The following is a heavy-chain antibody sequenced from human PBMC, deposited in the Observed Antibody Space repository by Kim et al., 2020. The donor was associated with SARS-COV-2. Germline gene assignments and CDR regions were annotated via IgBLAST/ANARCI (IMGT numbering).Heavy chain of an antibody. V-gene: IGHV5-51*01. Sequence: GESLKISCKGSGYSFTSYWIGWVRQMPGKGLEWMGIIYPGDSDTRYSPSFQGQVTISADKSISTAYLQWSSLKASDTAMYYCARQRGMRRVGPTDFDYWGQGTLVTVSS. CDR1: GYSFTSYW. J-gene: IGHJ4*02. CDR2: IYPGDSDT. CDR3: ARQRGMRRVGPTDFDY. D-gene: IGHD1-26*01.